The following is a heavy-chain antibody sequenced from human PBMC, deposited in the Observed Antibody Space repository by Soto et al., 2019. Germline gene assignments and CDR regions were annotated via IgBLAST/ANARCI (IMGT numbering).Heavy chain of an antibody. D-gene: IGHD5-12*01. CDR2: MNPNSGNT. CDR3: ASYADIVATIMNYYYYGMDV. J-gene: IGHJ6*02. V-gene: IGHV1-8*01. Sequence: ASVKVSCKASGYTFTSYDINWVRQATGQGLEWMGWMNPNSGNTGYAQKFQGRVTITADESTSTAYMELSSLRSEDTAVYYCASYADIVATIMNYYYYGMDVWGQGTTVTVSS. CDR1: GYTFTSYD.